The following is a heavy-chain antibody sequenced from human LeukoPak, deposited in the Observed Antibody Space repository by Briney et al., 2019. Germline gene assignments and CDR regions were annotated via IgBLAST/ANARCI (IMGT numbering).Heavy chain of an antibody. CDR3: ARDESCSSTSCYKGGNWFDP. Sequence: SETLSLTCTVSGGSISSNSYFWGWIRQPPGKGLEWIGSIYYSGSTYYNPSLKSRVTISVDTSKNQFSLKLSSVTAADTAVYYCARDESCSSTSCYKGGNWFDPWGQGTLVTVSS. V-gene: IGHV4-39*07. CDR2: IYYSGST. D-gene: IGHD2-2*02. J-gene: IGHJ5*02. CDR1: GGSISSNSYF.